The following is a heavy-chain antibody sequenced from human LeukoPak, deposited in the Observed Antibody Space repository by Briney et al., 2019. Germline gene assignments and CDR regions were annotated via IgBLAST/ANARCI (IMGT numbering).Heavy chain of an antibody. Sequence: PSETLSLTCTVYGGSFSGYYWSWIRQPPGKGLEWIGEINHSGSTNYNPSLKSRVTISVDTSKNQFSLKLSSVTAADTAVYYCAREESGNPIDYWGQGTLVTVSS. CDR3: AREESGNPIDY. CDR1: GGSFSGYY. D-gene: IGHD4-23*01. CDR2: INHSGST. V-gene: IGHV4-34*01. J-gene: IGHJ4*02.